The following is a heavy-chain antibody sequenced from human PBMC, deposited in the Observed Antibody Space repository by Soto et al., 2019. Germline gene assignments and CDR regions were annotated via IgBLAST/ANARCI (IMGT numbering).Heavy chain of an antibody. CDR1: GYTFTSYA. CDR3: ARDVYGDYVSWFDS. D-gene: IGHD4-17*01. Sequence: QVQLVQSGAEVKKPGASVKVSCKASGYTFTSYAMHWVRQAPGQRLEWMGWINAGNGNTKYSQKFQGRVTITRDTSASTAYMELSSLRCEDTAVYYCARDVYGDYVSWFDSWGQGTLVTVSS. J-gene: IGHJ5*01. CDR2: INAGNGNT. V-gene: IGHV1-3*01.